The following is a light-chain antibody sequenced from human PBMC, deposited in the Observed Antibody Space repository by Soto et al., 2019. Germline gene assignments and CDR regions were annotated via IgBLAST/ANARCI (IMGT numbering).Light chain of an antibody. V-gene: IGLV4-69*01. CDR1: SGHSSYA. Sequence: QAVVTQSPSASASLGASVKLTCTLSSGHSSYAIAWHQQQPEKGPRYLMKLNSDGRHSKGDGIPDRFSASSSGAERYLTISSLQSEDEADYYCQTWGSGIRVFGGGTKLTVL. CDR2: LNSDGRH. J-gene: IGLJ2*01. CDR3: QTWGSGIRV.